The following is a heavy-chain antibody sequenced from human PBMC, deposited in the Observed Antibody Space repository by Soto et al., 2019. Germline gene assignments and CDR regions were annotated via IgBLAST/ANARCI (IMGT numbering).Heavy chain of an antibody. CDR2: ISGSGGST. CDR1: GFTFSSYA. J-gene: IGHJ4*02. V-gene: IGHV3-23*01. Sequence: GGSLRLSCAASGFTFSSYAMSWVRQAPGKGLEWVSAISGSGGSTYYADSVKGRFTISRDNSKNTLYLQMNSLRAEDTAVYYCAKAIGPMVRGVIIQYYFDYWGQGTLVTVSS. CDR3: AKAIGPMVRGVIIQYYFDY. D-gene: IGHD3-10*01.